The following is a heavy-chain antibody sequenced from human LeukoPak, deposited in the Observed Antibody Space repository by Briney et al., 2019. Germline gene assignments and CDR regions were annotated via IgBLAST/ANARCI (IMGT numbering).Heavy chain of an antibody. CDR2: ISSSSSYI. V-gene: IGHV3-21*01. J-gene: IGHJ4*02. CDR1: GFTFSSYS. CDR3: ARAMITGLDYFDY. Sequence: GGSLRLSCAASGFTFSSYSMNWVRQAPGKGLEWVSSISSSSSYIYYADSVKGRFTISRDNAKNSLYLQMNSLRAEDTAVYYCARAMITGLDYFDYWGQGTLVTVSS. D-gene: IGHD3-16*01.